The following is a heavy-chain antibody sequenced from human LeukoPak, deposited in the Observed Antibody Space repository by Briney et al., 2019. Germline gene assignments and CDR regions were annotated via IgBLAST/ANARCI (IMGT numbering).Heavy chain of an antibody. D-gene: IGHD6-13*01. J-gene: IGHJ5*02. CDR2: IYWNDDK. Sequence: SGPTLVNPTQTLTQTCTFSGISLSTSGVGVGWIPQPPGKALEWLALIYWNDDKRYSPSLKSRLTITKVTSKNQVVLTMTNMDPVDTATYYCAHRPIAAAGSNWFDPWGQGTLVTVSS. CDR3: AHRPIAAAGSNWFDP. V-gene: IGHV2-5*01. CDR1: GISLSTSGVG.